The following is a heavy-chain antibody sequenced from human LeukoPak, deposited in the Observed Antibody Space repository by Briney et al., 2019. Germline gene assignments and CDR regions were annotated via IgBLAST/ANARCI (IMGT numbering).Heavy chain of an antibody. Sequence: NSSETLSLTCAVSGGSISSGGYSWSWIRQPPGKGLEWIGYIYHSGSTYYNPSLKSRVTISVDRSKYQFSLKLSSVTAADTAVYYCARDYGGYTDYWGQGTLVTVSS. D-gene: IGHD4-23*01. V-gene: IGHV4-30-2*01. J-gene: IGHJ4*02. CDR2: IYHSGST. CDR1: GGSISSGGYS. CDR3: ARDYGGYTDY.